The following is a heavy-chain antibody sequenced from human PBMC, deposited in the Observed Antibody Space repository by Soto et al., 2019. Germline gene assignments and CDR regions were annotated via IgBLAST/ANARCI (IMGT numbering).Heavy chain of an antibody. CDR3: ARESGGATATLDYYYFYMDV. V-gene: IGHV1-2*02. D-gene: IGHD5-12*01. J-gene: IGHJ6*03. CDR1: GYRFSDYY. Sequence: QVQLVQSGAEVKKPGASVTVSCKASGYRFSDYYLHWVRQAPGQGPEWMGWMNPNSGDTKYAQKFKGRGTMTRATSVRTAFMELNWLKSDDTAVYYCARESGGATATLDYYYFYMDVWGIGTTVTVSS. CDR2: MNPNSGDT.